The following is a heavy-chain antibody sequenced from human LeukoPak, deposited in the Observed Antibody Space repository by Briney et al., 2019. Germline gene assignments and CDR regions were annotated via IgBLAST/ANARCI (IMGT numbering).Heavy chain of an antibody. CDR1: GFTFSSYG. J-gene: IGHJ4*02. Sequence: GGSLRLSCAASGFTFSSYGMHWVRQAPGKGLEWVAVISYDGSNKYYADSVKGRFTISRDNSKNTLYLQMNSLRAEDTAVYYCAKGRDSRDFDYWGQGTLATVSS. CDR2: ISYDGSNK. V-gene: IGHV3-30*18. CDR3: AKGRDSRDFDY. D-gene: IGHD6-13*01.